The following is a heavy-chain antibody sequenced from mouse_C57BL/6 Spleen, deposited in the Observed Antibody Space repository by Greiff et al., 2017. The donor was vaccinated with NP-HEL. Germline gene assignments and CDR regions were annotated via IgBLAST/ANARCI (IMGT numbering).Heavy chain of an antibody. J-gene: IGHJ3*01. V-gene: IGHV1-82*01. Sequence: VQLQQSGPELVKPGASVKISCKASGYAFSSSWMNWVKQRPGKGLEWIGRIYPGDGDTNYNGKFKGKATLTADKSSSTAYMQLSSLTSEDSAVYFCARGQDYYGSSYGFAYWGQGTLVTVSA. CDR1: GYAFSSSW. CDR3: ARGQDYYGSSYGFAY. D-gene: IGHD1-1*01. CDR2: IYPGDGDT.